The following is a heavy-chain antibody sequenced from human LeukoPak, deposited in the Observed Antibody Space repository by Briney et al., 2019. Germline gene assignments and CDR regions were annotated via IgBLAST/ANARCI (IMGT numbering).Heavy chain of an antibody. CDR2: IIPIFDTP. CDR1: GGTFSSSG. D-gene: IGHD1-1*01. J-gene: IGHJ6*04. Sequence: SVKASCKASGGTFSSSGINWVRQAPGQGLEWVGGIIPIFDTPNYAHKFQGRVTITADKSTSTAYMELSSLRSEDTAVYYCTRGAFNYNDGYYHGMDVWGKGTTVAVSS. CDR3: TRGAFNYNDGYYHGMDV. V-gene: IGHV1-69*06.